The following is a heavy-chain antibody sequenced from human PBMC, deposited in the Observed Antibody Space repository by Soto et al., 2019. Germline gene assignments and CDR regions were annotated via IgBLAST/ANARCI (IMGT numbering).Heavy chain of an antibody. Sequence: EVQLVESGGGLVQPGGSLRLSCATSGFAFSRYWINWVRQVQGKGLEWVANIKQDGSEINYVDSVRGRFTISRDNANSSLYLQMNRRRAEDTAVYYCVRSSGWTGDYWGQGILVTVSS. V-gene: IGHV3-7*04. J-gene: IGHJ4*02. CDR3: VRSSGWTGDY. D-gene: IGHD3-10*01. CDR2: IKQDGSEI. CDR1: GFAFSRYW.